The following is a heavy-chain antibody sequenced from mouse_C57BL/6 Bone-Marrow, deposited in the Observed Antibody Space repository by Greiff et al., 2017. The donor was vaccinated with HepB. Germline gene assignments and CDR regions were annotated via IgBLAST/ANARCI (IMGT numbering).Heavy chain of an antibody. J-gene: IGHJ1*03. CDR1: GYTFTSYW. CDR2: IDPSDSYT. Sequence: QVQLKQPGAELVRPGPSVKLSCKASGYTFTSYWMHWVKQRPGQGLEWIGVIDPSDSYTNYNQKFKGKATLTVDTSSSTAYMQLSSLTSEDSAVYYCARGPRDWYFDVWGTGTTVTVSS. CDR3: ARGPRDWYFDV. V-gene: IGHV1-59*01.